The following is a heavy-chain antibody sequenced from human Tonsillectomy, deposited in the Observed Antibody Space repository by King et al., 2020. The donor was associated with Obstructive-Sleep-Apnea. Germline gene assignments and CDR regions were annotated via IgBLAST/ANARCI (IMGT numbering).Heavy chain of an antibody. CDR2: IYHSGST. V-gene: IGHV4-38-2*02. CDR3: ARVHDFWSGPSDY. CDR1: SSGYY. D-gene: IGHD3-3*01. J-gene: IGHJ4*02. Sequence: SSGYYWGWIRQPPGQGLEWIGSIYHSGSTYYNPSLKSRVTISVDTSKNQFSLKLSSVTAADTAVYYCARVHDFWSGPSDYWGQGTLVTVSS.